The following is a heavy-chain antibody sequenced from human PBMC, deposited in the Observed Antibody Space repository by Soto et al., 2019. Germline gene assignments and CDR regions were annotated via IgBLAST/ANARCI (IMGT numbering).Heavy chain of an antibody. D-gene: IGHD6-6*01. J-gene: IGHJ4*02. CDR1: GYTFTSYY. V-gene: IGHV1-46*01. CDR2: INPSGGST. Sequence: ASVKVSCKASGYTFTSYYMHWVRQAPGQGLEWMGIINPSGGSTSYAQKFQGRVTMTTDTSTSTAYMELRSLRSDDTAVYYCATRPPAFDYWGQGTLVTVSS. CDR3: ATRPPAFDY.